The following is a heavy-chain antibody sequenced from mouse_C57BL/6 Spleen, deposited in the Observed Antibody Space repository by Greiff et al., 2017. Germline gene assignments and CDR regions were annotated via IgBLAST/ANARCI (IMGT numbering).Heavy chain of an antibody. D-gene: IGHD2-2*01. Sequence: EVKLVESGGDLVKPGASLKLSCAASGFTFSSYGMSWVRQTPDKRLEWVATISSGGSYTDYPDSVKGRFTISRDNAKNTLYMQMSSLRSEDTAMYYCERQEGDYGFYAMDDWGKGPSVTVSS. CDR2: ISSGGSYT. V-gene: IGHV5-6*01. CDR3: ERQEGDYGFYAMDD. CDR1: GFTFSSYG. J-gene: IGHJ4*01.